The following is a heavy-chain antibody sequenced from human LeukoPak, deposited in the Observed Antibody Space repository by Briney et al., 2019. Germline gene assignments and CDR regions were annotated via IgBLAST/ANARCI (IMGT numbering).Heavy chain of an antibody. D-gene: IGHD1-1*01. CDR3: ARDPPGTTAFDL. CDR2: INPKSDGT. J-gene: IGHJ3*01. Sequence: ASVKVSCKASGYIFTDYYMHWVRQAPGQGLEWMGWINPKSDGTKYAQNFQGRVTMTWDTSISTAYMEVSRLTSDDTAMFYCARDPPGTTAFDLWGQGTMVTVSS. V-gene: IGHV1-2*02. CDR1: GYIFTDYY.